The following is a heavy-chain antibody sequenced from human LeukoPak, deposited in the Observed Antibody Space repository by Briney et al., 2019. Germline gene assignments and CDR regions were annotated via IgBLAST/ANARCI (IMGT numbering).Heavy chain of an antibody. Sequence: SQTLSLTCTVSGGSISSGGYYWIWIRQHPGKGLEWIGYIYYSGSTYYNPSLKSRVTISVDTSKNQFSLKLSSVTAADTAVYYCARATGSAEYFHHWGQGTMVTVSS. J-gene: IGHJ1*01. CDR3: ARATGSAEYFHH. D-gene: IGHD2-15*01. V-gene: IGHV4-31*03. CDR2: IYYSGST. CDR1: GGSISSGGYY.